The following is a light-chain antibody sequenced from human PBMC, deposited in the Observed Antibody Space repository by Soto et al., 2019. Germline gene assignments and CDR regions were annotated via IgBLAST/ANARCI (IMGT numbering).Light chain of an antibody. V-gene: IGKV2-28*01. CDR1: QSLLHSNGYNY. Sequence: DIVMTQSPLSLPVTPGEPASISYRSSQSLLHSNGYNYLDWYLQKPGQSPQLLIYLGSNRASGVPDRFSGSGSGTDFTLNISRVEAEDVGVYYCMQTLQTRITFGQGTRLEIK. J-gene: IGKJ5*01. CDR2: LGS. CDR3: MQTLQTRIT.